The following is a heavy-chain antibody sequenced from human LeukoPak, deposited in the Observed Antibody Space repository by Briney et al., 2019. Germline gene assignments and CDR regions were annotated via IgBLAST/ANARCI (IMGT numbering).Heavy chain of an antibody. D-gene: IGHD3-10*01. CDR2: ISGSGGST. CDR3: ARDELRGGPRGDAFGI. J-gene: IGHJ3*02. Sequence: GGSLRLSCAASGFIFSSYAMSWVRQAPGKGLEWVSTISGSGGSTYYADSVKGRFTISRDNAKSSLYLQMNSLRAEDTAVYYCARDELRGGPRGDAFGIWGQGTMVTVSS. CDR1: GFIFSSYA. V-gene: IGHV3-23*01.